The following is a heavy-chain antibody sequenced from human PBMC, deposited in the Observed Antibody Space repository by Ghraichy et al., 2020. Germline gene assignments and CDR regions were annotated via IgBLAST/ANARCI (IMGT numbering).Heavy chain of an antibody. Sequence: GSLRLSCTVSGVSLSVTSYYWAWIRQPPGKGLEWIGSVYSTATTYYSPSLESRVTMSVDTSKNQFSLKLTSVTAADTAVYFCAAIKPRRDYWGQGTLVAVSS. J-gene: IGHJ4*02. CDR2: VYSTATT. V-gene: IGHV4-39*01. CDR3: AAIKPRRDY. D-gene: IGHD2-21*01. CDR1: GVSLSVTSYY.